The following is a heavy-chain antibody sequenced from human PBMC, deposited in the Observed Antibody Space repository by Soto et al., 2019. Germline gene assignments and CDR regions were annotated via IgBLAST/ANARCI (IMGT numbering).Heavy chain of an antibody. V-gene: IGHV4-61*01. CDR1: DESVSSVRYY. J-gene: IGHJ5*02. D-gene: IGHD3-3*01. CDR3: ARGPRDGYWSAYYIDL. Sequence: PSETLSLTGSVSDESVSSVRYYWSWIRQPPGEGPEWLGHIHSSGSTYYNPSLRSRVAISLDTSKNQFSLSLTSMTAADTAVYYCARGPRDGYWSAYYIDLLGQGNVFTVSS. CDR2: IHSSGST.